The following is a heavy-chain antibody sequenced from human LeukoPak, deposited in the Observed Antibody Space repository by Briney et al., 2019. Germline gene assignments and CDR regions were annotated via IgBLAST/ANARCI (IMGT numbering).Heavy chain of an antibody. CDR1: GFTFSNYA. D-gene: IGHD3-22*01. J-gene: IGHJ6*03. V-gene: IGHV3-23*01. CDR3: ARERLGYDSSGYYFGYYYYYMDV. Sequence: PGGSLRLSCAASGFTFSNYAMSWVRQAPGKGLEWVSAISGSGDNTYYADSVKGRFTVSRDNSKNTLYVQMKSLRAEDTAVYYCARERLGYDSSGYYFGYYYYYMDVWGKGTTVTVSS. CDR2: ISGSGDNT.